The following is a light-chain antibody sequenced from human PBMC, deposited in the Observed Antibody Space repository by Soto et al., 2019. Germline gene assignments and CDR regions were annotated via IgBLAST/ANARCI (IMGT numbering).Light chain of an antibody. CDR1: ESVSSN. J-gene: IGKJ2*01. CDR2: GAT. Sequence: EIVMTQSPATLSVSPGERATLCCRASESVSSNLAWYQQKPGEAPGLLIYGATTRATGIPARFSGSWSGTEFTLTISSLQSEDFAVYYCQQYYNWPPMYTFGQGTKLEIK. V-gene: IGKV3-15*01. CDR3: QQYYNWPPMYT.